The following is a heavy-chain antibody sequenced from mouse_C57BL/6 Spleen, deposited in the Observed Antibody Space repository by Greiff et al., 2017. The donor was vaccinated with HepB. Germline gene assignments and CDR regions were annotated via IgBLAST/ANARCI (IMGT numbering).Heavy chain of an antibody. D-gene: IGHD3-2*02. CDR3: ARDSSGYVSWFAY. J-gene: IGHJ3*01. V-gene: IGHV5-4*01. CDR2: ISDGGSYT. Sequence: VQLKESGGGLVKPGGSLKLSCAASGFTFSSYAMSWVRQTPEKRLEWVATISDGGSYTYYPDNVKGRFTISRDNAKNNLYLQMSHLKSEDTAMYYCARDSSGYVSWFAYWGQGTLVTVSA. CDR1: GFTFSSYA.